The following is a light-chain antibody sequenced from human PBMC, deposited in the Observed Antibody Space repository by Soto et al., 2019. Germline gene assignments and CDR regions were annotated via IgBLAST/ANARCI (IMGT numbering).Light chain of an antibody. CDR2: GAS. V-gene: IGKV3-20*01. CDR1: QSVSSNY. Sequence: ESVLTQSPGTLSLSPGERATLSCRASQSVSSNYLAWYQQKPGQAPRLLIYGASSRATGIPDRVSGSGSGTPFTLTISRLEPEDFAVYYCQQYGSSPRTFGQGTRLEIK. J-gene: IGKJ2*01. CDR3: QQYGSSPRT.